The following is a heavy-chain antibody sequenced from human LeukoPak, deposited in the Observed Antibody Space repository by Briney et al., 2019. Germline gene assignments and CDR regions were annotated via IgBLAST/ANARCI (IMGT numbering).Heavy chain of an antibody. CDR1: GYTFTGYY. V-gene: IGHV1-2*02. CDR2: IDPTSGGA. D-gene: IGHD1-26*01. Sequence: AASVKVSCKASGYTFTGYYIHWVRQAPGQGLECMGWIDPTSGGASYAPNFQGRVTMTRDTSITTAYMELSGLRSDDTAVYYRARDVSGTYDYWGQGTLVTVSS. CDR3: ARDVSGTYDY. J-gene: IGHJ4*02.